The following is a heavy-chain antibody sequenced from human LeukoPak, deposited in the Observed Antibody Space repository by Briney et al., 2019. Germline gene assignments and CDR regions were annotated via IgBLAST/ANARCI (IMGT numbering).Heavy chain of an antibody. CDR3: AKDAAGPEY. Sequence: GGSLRLSCAASGFTFSSYGMHWVRQAPGKGLEWVAVTSYDGSNEYYADSVKGRFTISRDNSKNTLYLQMNSLRVEDTAIYYCAKDAAGPEYWGQGTRVTVSS. V-gene: IGHV3-30*18. CDR1: GFTFSSYG. D-gene: IGHD6-13*01. CDR2: TSYDGSNE. J-gene: IGHJ4*02.